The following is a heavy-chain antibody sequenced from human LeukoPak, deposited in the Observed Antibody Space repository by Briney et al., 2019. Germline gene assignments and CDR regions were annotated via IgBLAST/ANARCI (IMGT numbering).Heavy chain of an antibody. J-gene: IGHJ5*02. Sequence: QPGGSLILSCAASEFTVSSNYMSWVRQGPGKGLEWVSVIYSGGSTYYADSVKGRFTISRDNSKNTLYLQMNSLRAEDTAVYYCARASGSYYSPWFDPWGQGTLVTVSS. D-gene: IGHD1-26*01. V-gene: IGHV3-66*02. CDR1: EFTVSSNY. CDR3: ARASGSYYSPWFDP. CDR2: IYSGGST.